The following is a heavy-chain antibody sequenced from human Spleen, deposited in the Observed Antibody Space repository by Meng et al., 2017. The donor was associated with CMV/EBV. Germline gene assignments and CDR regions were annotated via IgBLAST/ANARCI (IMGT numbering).Heavy chain of an antibody. D-gene: IGHD6-13*01. J-gene: IGHJ4*02. CDR1: GLSMRRDA. V-gene: IGHV3-23*01. CDR2: ISGDGSNI. CDR3: AKGGSNWYTFDY. Sequence: AASGLSMRRDAMRWVRQAPGKGVERVSVISGDGSNIYYENSVKSRFTISKDNSKNTLYLQMNSLRTEDTAVYYCAKGGSNWYTFDYWGQGSLVTVSS.